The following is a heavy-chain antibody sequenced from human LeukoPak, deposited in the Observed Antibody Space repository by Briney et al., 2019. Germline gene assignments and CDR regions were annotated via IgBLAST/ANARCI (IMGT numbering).Heavy chain of an antibody. CDR1: GFTFSSYA. V-gene: IGHV3-30*04. CDR2: ISYDGSNK. D-gene: IGHD2-21*01. J-gene: IGHJ4*02. CDR3: AKGAYYFDF. Sequence: PGRSLRLSCAASGFTFSSYAMHWVRQAPGKGLEWVAVISYDGSNKYYADSVKGRFTISRDNSKNTLYLQMNSLRAEDTALYYCAKGAYYFDFWGQGTLVTVSS.